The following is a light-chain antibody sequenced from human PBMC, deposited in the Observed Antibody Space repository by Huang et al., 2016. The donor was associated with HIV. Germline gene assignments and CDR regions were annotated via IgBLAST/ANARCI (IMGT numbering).Light chain of an antibody. V-gene: IGKV3-11*01. CDR3: QQRSDWPT. CDR1: QSVSNY. J-gene: IGKJ5*01. Sequence: IVLTQSPATLSFSPGERATLSCKASQSVSNYLAWYQQKPGQAPRLLIYDASNRATGISGRCSGSGSGTDFTRTISGLEPEDFAVYYCQQRSDWPTFGQGTRLEIK. CDR2: DAS.